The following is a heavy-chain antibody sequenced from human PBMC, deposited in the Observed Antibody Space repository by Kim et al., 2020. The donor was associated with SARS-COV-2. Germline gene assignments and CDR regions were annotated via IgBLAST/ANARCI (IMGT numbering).Heavy chain of an antibody. CDR3: AREGGRVEQIDY. CDR1: GGSISSGDYY. V-gene: IGHV4-30-4*01. Sequence: SETLSLTCTVSGGSISSGDYYWSWIRQPPGKGLEWIGYIYYSGSTYYNPSLKSRVTISVDTSKNQFSLKLSSVTAADTAVYYCAREGGRVEQIDYWGQGTLVTVSS. CDR2: IYYSGST. D-gene: IGHD1-1*01. J-gene: IGHJ4*02.